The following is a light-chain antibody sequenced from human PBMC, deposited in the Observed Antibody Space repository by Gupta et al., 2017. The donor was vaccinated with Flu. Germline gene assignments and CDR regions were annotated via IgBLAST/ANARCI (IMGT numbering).Light chain of an antibody. Sequence: DIGMTQSPDSLTGSLGERATINCKSSQSVLYSSNNKNYLAWYQQKPVQPPKLLIYWASTRESGVPDRFSGSRSGTDFTLTISSLQAEDVAVYYCQQHYSTPVAFGHGTKVEIK. J-gene: IGKJ1*01. CDR2: WAS. V-gene: IGKV4-1*01. CDR1: QSVLYSSNNKNY. CDR3: QQHYSTPVA.